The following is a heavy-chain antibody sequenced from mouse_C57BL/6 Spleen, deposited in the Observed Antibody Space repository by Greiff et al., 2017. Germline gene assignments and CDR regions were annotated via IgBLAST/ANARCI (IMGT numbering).Heavy chain of an antibody. D-gene: IGHD1-1*01. CDR2: INPNNGGT. CDR1: GYTFTDYN. Sequence: VQLQQSGPELVKPGASVKMSCKASGYTFTDYNMHWVKQSHGKSLEWIGYINPNNGGTSYNQKFKGKATLTVNKSSSTAYMELRSLTSEDSAVYYCARYNYGSSHKYVDVWGTGTTVTVSS. J-gene: IGHJ1*03. V-gene: IGHV1-22*01. CDR3: ARYNYGSSHKYVDV.